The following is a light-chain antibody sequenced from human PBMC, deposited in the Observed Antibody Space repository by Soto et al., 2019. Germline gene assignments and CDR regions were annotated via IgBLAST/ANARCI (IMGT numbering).Light chain of an antibody. V-gene: IGKV3-20*01. Sequence: EILMTQSPATLSVSPGERATLSCRASQSLYNNYLAWHQQKPGQAPRLLIYGAFSRATDIPDMFSGSGSGTDFTLTINRLEPEDSAVYYCQQYGSLITFGQGTRLEI. CDR3: QQYGSLIT. J-gene: IGKJ5*01. CDR1: QSLYNNY. CDR2: GAF.